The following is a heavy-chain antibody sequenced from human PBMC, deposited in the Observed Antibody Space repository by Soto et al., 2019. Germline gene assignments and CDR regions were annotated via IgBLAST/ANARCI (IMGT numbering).Heavy chain of an antibody. CDR1: GFTFSTYS. D-gene: IGHD6-13*01. V-gene: IGHV3-48*02. Sequence: SLRLSCASSGFTFSTYSMNCVRQAPGKGLEWISYITSSSTTIFYADSVKGRFTISRDNAKNSLYLQMNSLRDEDTSVYYCARDNGIAGSFDPWGQGTLVTVSS. CDR2: ITSSSTTI. J-gene: IGHJ5*02. CDR3: ARDNGIAGSFDP.